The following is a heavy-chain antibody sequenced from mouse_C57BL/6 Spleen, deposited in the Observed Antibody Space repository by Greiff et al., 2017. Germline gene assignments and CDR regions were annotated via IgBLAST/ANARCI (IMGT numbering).Heavy chain of an antibody. Sequence: VQLQQSGAELVRPGTSVKVSCKASGYAFTNYLIEWVKQRPGQGLEWIGVINPGSGGTNYNEKFKGKATLTADKSSSTAYMQLSSLTSEDSAVYFCARGGYDYDRGDYWGQGTTLTVSS. CDR1: GYAFTNYL. CDR2: INPGSGGT. J-gene: IGHJ2*01. CDR3: ARGGYDYDRGDY. V-gene: IGHV1-54*01. D-gene: IGHD2-4*01.